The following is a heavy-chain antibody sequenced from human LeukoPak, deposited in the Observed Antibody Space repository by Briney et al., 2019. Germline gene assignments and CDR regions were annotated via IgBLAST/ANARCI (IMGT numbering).Heavy chain of an antibody. J-gene: IGHJ4*02. CDR3: ARDLTDYGGNSNSDY. V-gene: IGHV7-4-1*02. D-gene: IGHD4-23*01. CDR2: INTNTRNP. CDR1: GYTFTSYA. Sequence: ASVKVSCKASGYTFTSYAMNWVRQAPGQGLEWMGWINTNTRNPTYAQGFTGRFVFSLDTSVSTAYLQISSLKAEDTAVYYRARDLTDYGGNSNSDYWGQGTLVTVSS.